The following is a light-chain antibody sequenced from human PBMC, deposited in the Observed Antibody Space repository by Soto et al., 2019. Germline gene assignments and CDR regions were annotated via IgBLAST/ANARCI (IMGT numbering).Light chain of an antibody. Sequence: IQITQAPSTLSASVGDSVTITCRASQSITIWLAWYQQKPGKAPKLLIYDASSLEGGVPSRFSGSGSGTEFTLTISGLQPDDFATYYCQQYNSFSWTFGQGTKVDIK. V-gene: IGKV1-5*01. CDR1: QSITIW. CDR3: QQYNSFSWT. CDR2: DAS. J-gene: IGKJ1*01.